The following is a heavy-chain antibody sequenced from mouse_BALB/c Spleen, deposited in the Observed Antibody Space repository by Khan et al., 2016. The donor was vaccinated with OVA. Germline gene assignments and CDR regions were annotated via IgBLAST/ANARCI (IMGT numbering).Heavy chain of an antibody. CDR3: SRFITTTTGDYFGMDY. CDR2: MSSGGSFT. D-gene: IGHD1-2*01. V-gene: IGHV5-6*01. J-gene: IGHJ4*01. CDR1: GFIFSNYG. Sequence: EVELVESGGDLVKPGGSLKLSCTASGFIFSNYGMSWVRQTPDKRLEWVATMSSGGSFTYYLDSVKGRFTISRDNAKNTRYLQVNSLKSEDTAMYYCSRFITTTTGDYFGMDYWGQGTSVTVSS.